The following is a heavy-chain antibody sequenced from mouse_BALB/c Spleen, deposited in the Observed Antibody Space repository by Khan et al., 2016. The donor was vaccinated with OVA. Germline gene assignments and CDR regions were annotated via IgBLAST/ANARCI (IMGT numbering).Heavy chain of an antibody. CDR3: AKYTTATRY. J-gene: IGHJ3*01. Sequence: QVQLKESGPGLVAPSQSLSITCTVSGLSLTSYCVHWVRQPPGKGLEWLGIIWAGGSTNYNSALLSRLSTIKENSKSHASLQMNSLQTADTAMYYFAKYTTATRYWGQGTIVTVSA. V-gene: IGHV2-9*02. CDR1: GLSLTSYC. CDR2: IWAGGST. D-gene: IGHD1-2*01.